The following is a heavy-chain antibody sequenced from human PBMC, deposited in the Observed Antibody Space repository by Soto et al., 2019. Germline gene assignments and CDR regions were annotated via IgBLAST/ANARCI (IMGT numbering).Heavy chain of an antibody. Sequence: GGSLRLSCAASQFSFSSYWMHWVRQVPGEGPAWVSRINHDGSKTEYADSVKGRFTVSRDNTNNTLYLQMNSLRVEDTAMYYCVREPWGFSGTWYDYWGQGTMVTVPS. CDR2: INHDGSKT. J-gene: IGHJ4*02. D-gene: IGHD6-19*01. CDR1: QFSFSSYW. V-gene: IGHV3-74*01. CDR3: VREPWGFSGTWYDY.